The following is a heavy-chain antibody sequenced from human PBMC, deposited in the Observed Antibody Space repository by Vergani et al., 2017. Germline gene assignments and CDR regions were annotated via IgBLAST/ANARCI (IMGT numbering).Heavy chain of an antibody. Sequence: QVQLVQSGAEVKKPGASVKVSCKVSGYTLVKLSMHWVRQAPGKGLEWMGGFDPEDGETIYAQKFRGRVTMTEDTSTDTAYMDLSSLRSDDTAVYYCATDARIVGLTLYDYWGQGTLVTVSS. CDR3: ATDARIVGLTLYDY. CDR1: GYTLVKLS. J-gene: IGHJ4*02. CDR2: FDPEDGET. D-gene: IGHD1-26*01. V-gene: IGHV1-24*01.